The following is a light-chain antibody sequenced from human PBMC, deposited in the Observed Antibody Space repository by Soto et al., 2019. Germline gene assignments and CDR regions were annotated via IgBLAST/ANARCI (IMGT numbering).Light chain of an antibody. CDR2: AAS. CDR1: QSISNY. V-gene: IGKV1-39*01. CDR3: KQSYITPV. Sequence: DIQMTQSPSSLSASVGDRVTITCRASQSISNYLNWYQQKPGKAPKLLIYAASSLQSGVPSRFSGSGSGTDFPTTISSRQSEVFATSYCKQSYITPVFGPGTK. J-gene: IGKJ3*01.